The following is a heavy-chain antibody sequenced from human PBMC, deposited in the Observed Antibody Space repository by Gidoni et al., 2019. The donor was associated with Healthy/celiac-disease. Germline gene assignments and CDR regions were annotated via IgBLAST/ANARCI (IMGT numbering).Heavy chain of an antibody. D-gene: IGHD2-2*01. J-gene: IGHJ6*02. CDR2: IIPIFGTA. Sequence: QVQLVQSGAEVKKPGSSVKVSCKASGGTFSSYAISWVRQAPGQGLEWMGGIIPIFGTANYARKFQGRVTITADESTSTAYMELSSLRSEDTAVYYCARVGRVPAAMRYYYYGMDVWGQGTTVTVSS. CDR1: GGTFSSYA. V-gene: IGHV1-69*01. CDR3: ARVGRVPAAMRYYYYGMDV.